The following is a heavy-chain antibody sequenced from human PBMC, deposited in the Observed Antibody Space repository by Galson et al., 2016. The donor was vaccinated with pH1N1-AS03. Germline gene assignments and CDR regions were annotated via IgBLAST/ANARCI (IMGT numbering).Heavy chain of an antibody. Sequence: SVKVSCKASGYTFSNFGMSWVRQAPGQGLEWMGWISPQNGNTQYAQRLEGRVTMTTDTSTSTAYMELWSLTYDHTAVYYCSRAAPFDPWGQGTLVIVSS. CDR2: ISPQNGNT. J-gene: IGHJ5*02. CDR1: GYTFSNFG. D-gene: IGHD2-15*01. V-gene: IGHV1-18*04. CDR3: SRAAPFDP.